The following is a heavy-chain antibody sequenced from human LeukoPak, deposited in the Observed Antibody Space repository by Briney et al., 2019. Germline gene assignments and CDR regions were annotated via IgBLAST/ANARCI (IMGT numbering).Heavy chain of an antibody. CDR3: ARDLTDYVWGSYRYFDY. V-gene: IGHV1-18*01. Sequence: ASVKVSCKASGYTFTSYGISWVRQAPGQGLEWMGWISAYNGNTNYAQKLQGRVTMTTDTSTSTAYMELRSLRSDDTAVYYCARDLTDYVWGSYRYFDYWGQGTLVTVSS. CDR2: ISAYNGNT. CDR1: GYTFTSYG. D-gene: IGHD3-16*02. J-gene: IGHJ4*02.